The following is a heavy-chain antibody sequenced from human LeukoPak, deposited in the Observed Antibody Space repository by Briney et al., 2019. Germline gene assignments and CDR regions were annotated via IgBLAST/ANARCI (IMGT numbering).Heavy chain of an antibody. CDR1: GGTFSSYA. CDR2: IIPIFGTA. D-gene: IGHD5-12*01. J-gene: IGHJ4*02. Sequence: SVKVSCKASGGTFSSYAISWVRQAPGQGLEWMGGIIPIFGTANYAQKFQGRVTITADESTSTAYMELSSLRSEDTAVYYCARVKDSGFPPDYWGQGTLVTVSS. CDR3: ARVKDSGFPPDY. V-gene: IGHV1-69*13.